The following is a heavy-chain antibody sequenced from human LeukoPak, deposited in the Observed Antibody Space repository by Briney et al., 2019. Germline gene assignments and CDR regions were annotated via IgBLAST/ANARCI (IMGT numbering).Heavy chain of an antibody. D-gene: IGHD5-18*01. J-gene: IGHJ6*02. CDR3: AREDSYDNYGMDV. CDR2: ISSSSSYI. Sequence: GGSVRLSCAASGFTFSSYSMNWVRQAPGKGLEWVSSISSSSSYIYYADSVKGRFTISRDNAKNSLYLQMNSLRAEDTAVYYCAREDSYDNYGMDVWGQGTTVTVSS. CDR1: GFTFSSYS. V-gene: IGHV3-21*01.